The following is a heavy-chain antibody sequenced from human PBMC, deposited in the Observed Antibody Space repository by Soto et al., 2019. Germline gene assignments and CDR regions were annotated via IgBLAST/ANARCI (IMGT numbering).Heavy chain of an antibody. CDR1: GDIFTRYS. Sequence: QVQLLQSGAEVKKPGSSVRVSCKAPGDIFTRYSFSWVRQAPGQGLEWMGGVIPVFGTSNYGQKFQGRVSINADKSTSTAFMEITGLRSDDTAVYYCAGAPAGDYYYYYKFDVWGQGTAVTVS. CDR3: AGAPAGDYYYYYKFDV. V-gene: IGHV1-69*06. D-gene: IGHD6-13*01. CDR2: VIPVFGTS. J-gene: IGHJ6*03.